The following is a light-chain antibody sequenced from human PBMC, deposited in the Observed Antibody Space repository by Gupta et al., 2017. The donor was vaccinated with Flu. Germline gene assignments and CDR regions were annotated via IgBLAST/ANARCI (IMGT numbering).Light chain of an antibody. V-gene: IGKV1-39*01. CDR1: QTIRDY. CDR3: QQGYSTPLT. CDR2: AAS. Sequence: DVQLTQSSSSLSAFVGDRVTITCRASQTIRDYVNWYRQKPGEAPKLLISAASNLQGGVPSRFSGSGSGTEFTLTISSLQYEDLATYYCQQGYSTPLTFGGGTKVEL. J-gene: IGKJ4*01.